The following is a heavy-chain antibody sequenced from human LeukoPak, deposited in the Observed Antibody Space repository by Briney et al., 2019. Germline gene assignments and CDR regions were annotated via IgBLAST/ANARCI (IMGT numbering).Heavy chain of an antibody. Sequence: KPSETLSLXCTISGGSISSSSYYWGWIRQPPGKGLEWIGSIYYSGSTNYNPSLKSRVTISVDTSKNQFSLKLSSVTAADTAVYYCARHGSSGSGSYYEYFQHWGQGTLVTVSS. CDR3: ARHGSSGSGSYYEYFQH. D-gene: IGHD1-26*01. CDR2: IYYSGST. J-gene: IGHJ1*01. V-gene: IGHV4-39*01. CDR1: GGSISSSSYY.